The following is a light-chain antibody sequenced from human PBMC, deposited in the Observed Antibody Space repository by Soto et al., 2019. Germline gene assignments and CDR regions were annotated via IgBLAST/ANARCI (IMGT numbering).Light chain of an antibody. Sequence: EIQLTQSPSFLSASVGDRVTITCLASQGISSDLAWYQQKPGKAPKLLIYAASTLQSGVPSRFSGSGSGTEFPLTISSLQPEDLATYYCQQLNSYPLTFGGGTKVEI. CDR3: QQLNSYPLT. CDR2: AAS. V-gene: IGKV1-9*01. CDR1: QGISSD. J-gene: IGKJ4*01.